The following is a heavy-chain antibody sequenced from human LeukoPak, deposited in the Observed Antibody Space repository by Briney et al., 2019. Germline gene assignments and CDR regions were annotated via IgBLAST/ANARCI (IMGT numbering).Heavy chain of an antibody. D-gene: IGHD3-10*01. J-gene: IGHJ5*02. CDR3: ARADPNASGYFYRFNWFDP. V-gene: IGHV4-59*01. CDR1: GGSMSSYY. CDR2: IYSSGST. Sequence: SETLSLTCTVSGGSMSSYYWNWVRQPPGKGLGWIGNIYSSGSTDYNPSLKSRFTISLDTSKFQFSLRLNPVTAADTAVYYCARADPNASGYFYRFNWFDPWGQGTLVTVSS.